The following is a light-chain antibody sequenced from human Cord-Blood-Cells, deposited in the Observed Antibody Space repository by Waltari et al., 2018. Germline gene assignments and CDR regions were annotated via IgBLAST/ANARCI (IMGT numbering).Light chain of an antibody. CDR3: QSYDSSLSGSV. J-gene: IGLJ3*02. Sequence: QSVLTQPPSVSGAPGQRVTISCTGSSSNIGAGSAVHWYQQLPGTAPKLLIYGNSNRPSGVPDRCSGSKSGTSASLAITGLQAEDEADYYCQSYDSSLSGSVFGGGTKLTVL. CDR1: SSNIGAGSA. V-gene: IGLV1-40*01. CDR2: GNS.